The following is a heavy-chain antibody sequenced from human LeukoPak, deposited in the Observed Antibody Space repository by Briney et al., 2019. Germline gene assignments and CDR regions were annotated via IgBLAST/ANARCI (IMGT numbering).Heavy chain of an antibody. V-gene: IGHV4-34*01. CDR2: INHNKTT. Sequence: SETLSLTCAVYGGPFSTYYWTWIRQSPGKGLQWIGEINHNKTTNYNPSLKSRVTISVDTSKNQFSLNLTSVTAADTAVYYCARGLTTFSFFGMDVWGQGTTVTVSS. CDR3: ARGLTTFSFFGMDV. D-gene: IGHD4-17*01. J-gene: IGHJ6*02. CDR1: GGPFSTYY.